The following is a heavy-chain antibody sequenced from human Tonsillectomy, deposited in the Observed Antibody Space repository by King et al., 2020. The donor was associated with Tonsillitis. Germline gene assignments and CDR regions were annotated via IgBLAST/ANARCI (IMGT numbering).Heavy chain of an antibody. Sequence: VQLVESGGGVVQPGTSLRLSCAASGFTFSSYAVHWVRQVPGKGLEWVAVIAYDGSKKYYPDSVRGRFTISRDDSKTTLYLQMNSLRAEDTAVYYCARDFGASGGTEGRTPPLFGFWGQGTLVTVSS. V-gene: IGHV3-30*04. J-gene: IGHJ4*02. CDR1: GFTFSSYA. CDR3: ARDFGASGGTEGRTPPLFGF. CDR2: IAYDGSKK. D-gene: IGHD3-16*01.